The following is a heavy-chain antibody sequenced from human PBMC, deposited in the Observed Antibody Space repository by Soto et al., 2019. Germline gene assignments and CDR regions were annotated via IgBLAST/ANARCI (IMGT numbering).Heavy chain of an antibody. D-gene: IGHD6-13*01. CDR1: GGTFSSYA. CDR3: ARGIAAAGKRRYYYGMDV. J-gene: IGHJ6*02. CDR2: IIPIFGTA. Sequence: ASVKVSCKASGGTFSSYAISWVRQAPGQGLEWMGGIIPIFGTANYAQKFQGRVTITADKSTSTAYMELSSLRSEDTAVYYRARGIAAAGKRRYYYGMDVWGQGTTVTVSS. V-gene: IGHV1-69*06.